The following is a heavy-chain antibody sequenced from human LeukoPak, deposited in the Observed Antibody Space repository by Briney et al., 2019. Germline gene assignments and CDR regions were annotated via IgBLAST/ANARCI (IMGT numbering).Heavy chain of an antibody. CDR1: GFTFSSYS. CDR2: ISSSSSYI. J-gene: IGHJ4*02. V-gene: IGHV3-21*04. D-gene: IGHD1-1*01. Sequence: GGSLRLSCAASGFTFSSYSMNWVRQAPGKGLEWVSSISSSSSYIYYADSVKVRFTISRDNAKNSLYLQMNSLRAEDTALYYCARERNAGFDYWGQGTLVTVSS. CDR3: ARERNAGFDY.